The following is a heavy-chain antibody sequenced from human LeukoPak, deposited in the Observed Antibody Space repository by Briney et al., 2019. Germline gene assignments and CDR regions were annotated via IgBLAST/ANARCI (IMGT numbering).Heavy chain of an antibody. V-gene: IGHV3-30*04. CDR1: GFTFTSFA. CDR2: ISFDGTTK. D-gene: IGHD1-1*01. Sequence: GGSPRLSCAASGFTFTSFAMHWVRQTPGKGLEWVSIISFDGTTKYYADSVKGRFTISRDKSKNTLYLQMNSLRAEDTAIYYCARDRFCVTANCPYYFDHWGQGTLVTVSS. CDR3: ARDRFCVTANCPYYFDH. J-gene: IGHJ4*02.